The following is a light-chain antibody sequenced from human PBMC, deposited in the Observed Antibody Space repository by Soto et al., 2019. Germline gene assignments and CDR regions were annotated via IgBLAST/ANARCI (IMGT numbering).Light chain of an antibody. J-gene: IGKJ4*01. CDR3: RQRNNWL. V-gene: IGKV3-11*01. CDR1: QSVSTY. CDR2: DAS. Sequence: EVVWIQSPATLSFSPGERATLSGRASQSVSTYLACYQQKPGQAPRLLIYDASNRATGIPARFRGSGSGTDVTLPISSLEPEDCAVYYCRQRNNWLFGGGTKVEIK.